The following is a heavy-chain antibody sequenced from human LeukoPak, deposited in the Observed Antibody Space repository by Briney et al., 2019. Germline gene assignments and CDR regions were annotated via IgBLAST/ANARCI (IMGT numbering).Heavy chain of an antibody. Sequence: GGSLRLSCAASGFTVNQAWMSWVRQAPGKGLEWVGRVRKQSDGGTADSAAPVKGRFTISRDDSKNMLYLQMCSLRTEDTALYYCTTSLGPGELSGFDHWGQGTLVTVAS. CDR2: VRKQSDGGTA. V-gene: IGHV3-15*01. CDR1: GFTVNQAW. CDR3: TTSLGPGELSGFDH. J-gene: IGHJ4*02. D-gene: IGHD3-10*01.